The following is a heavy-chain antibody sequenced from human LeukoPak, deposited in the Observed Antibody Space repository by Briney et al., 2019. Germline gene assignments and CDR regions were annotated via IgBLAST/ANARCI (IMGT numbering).Heavy chain of an antibody. V-gene: IGHV4-31*03. Sequence: SETLSLTCTVSGGSISSGDYYWSWIRQRPGKGLEWIGYIYYSGSTYYNPSLKSRVTISVVTSKNQFSLKLSSVTAADTAVYYCARDPSGYGHFDYWGQGTLVTVSS. J-gene: IGHJ4*02. CDR3: ARDPSGYGHFDY. CDR1: GGSISSGDYY. CDR2: IYYSGST. D-gene: IGHD5-12*01.